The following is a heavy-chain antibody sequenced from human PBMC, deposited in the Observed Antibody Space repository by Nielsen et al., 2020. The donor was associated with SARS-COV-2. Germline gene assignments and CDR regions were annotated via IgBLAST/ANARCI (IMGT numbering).Heavy chain of an antibody. J-gene: IGHJ6*02. CDR1: GFTFSSYW. CDR2: INSDGSST. V-gene: IGHV3-74*01. D-gene: IGHD2/OR15-2a*01. Sequence: GGSLRLFCAASGFTFSSYWMHWVRQAPGKGLVWVSRINSDGSSTSYADSVKGRFTISRDNAKNTLYLQMNSLRAEDTAVYYCARDPQNIGYGMDVWGQGTTVTVSS. CDR3: ARDPQNIGYGMDV.